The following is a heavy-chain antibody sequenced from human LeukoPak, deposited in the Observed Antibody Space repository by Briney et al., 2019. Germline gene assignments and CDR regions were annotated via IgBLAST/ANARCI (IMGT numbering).Heavy chain of an antibody. CDR3: ARDYKYAFDN. CDR2: TGIDSGNT. J-gene: IGHJ4*02. V-gene: IGHV3-48*01. D-gene: IGHD5-24*01. Sequence: GGSLRLSCAASGFTFSGYSMNWVRQAPGKGLEWISYTGIDSGNTNYADSVKGRFTISGDKAKNSLYLQMNSLRAEDTAVYYCARDYKYAFDNWGQGNLVTVSS. CDR1: GFTFSGYS.